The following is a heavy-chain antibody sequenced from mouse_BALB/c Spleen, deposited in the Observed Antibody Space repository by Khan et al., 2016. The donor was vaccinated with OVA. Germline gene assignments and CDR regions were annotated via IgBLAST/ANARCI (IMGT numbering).Heavy chain of an antibody. CDR3: ARCGNHWFFEV. V-gene: IGHV1-9*01. CDR2: FLPGSVST. Sequence: QVQLKEAGAELMKPGASVKISCKATGYTFSNYWIEWVKQRPGHGLEWIGEFLPGSVSTNSNEKFKGKATFTADTSSNTAYMQLSSLTSEDSAVYYCARCGNHWFFEVWGAGTTVTVSS. CDR1: GYTFSNYW. D-gene: IGHD2-1*01. J-gene: IGHJ1*01.